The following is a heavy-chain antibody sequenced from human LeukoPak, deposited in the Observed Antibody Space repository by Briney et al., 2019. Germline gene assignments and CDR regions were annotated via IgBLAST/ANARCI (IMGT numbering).Heavy chain of an antibody. V-gene: IGHV4-39*01. CDR2: IYYTGST. CDR1: GGSISSSSYY. Sequence: SETLSLTCTVSGGSISSSSYYWGWIRQPPGKGLEWIGSIYYTGSTYYNPSLKSRATVSVDTSKNQFSLKLSSVTAADTAVYYCARWVVAADYYYYMDVWGKGTTVTVSS. J-gene: IGHJ6*03. D-gene: IGHD2-15*01. CDR3: ARWVVAADYYYYMDV.